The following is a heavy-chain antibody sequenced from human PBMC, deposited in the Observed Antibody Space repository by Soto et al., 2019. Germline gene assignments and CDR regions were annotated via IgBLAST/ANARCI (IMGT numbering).Heavy chain of an antibody. D-gene: IGHD3-22*01. CDR1: GGTFSSYA. CDR2: IIPIFGTA. V-gene: IGHV1-69*01. CDR3: ARDPYYYDCSGYLGYGIDV. J-gene: IGHJ6*02. Sequence: QVQLVQSGAEVKKPGSSVKVSCKASGGTFSSYAISWVRQAPGQGLEWMGGIIPIFGTANYAQKFQGRVTITSDESTSTAYVELSSLRSEETAVYYCARDPYYYDCSGYLGYGIDVWGQGTTVTVSS.